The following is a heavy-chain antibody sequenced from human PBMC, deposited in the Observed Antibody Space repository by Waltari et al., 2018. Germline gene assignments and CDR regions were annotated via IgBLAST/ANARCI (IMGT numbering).Heavy chain of an antibody. D-gene: IGHD4-17*01. CDR1: GYTFTSYD. CDR2: TNPNSGNT. V-gene: IGHV1-8*01. J-gene: IGHJ5*02. CDR3: ARAVTIPPNWFDP. Sequence: QVQLVQSGAEVKKPGASVKVSCKASGYTFTSYDINWVRQATGQGLEWMGWTNPNSGNTGYAQKFQGRGTMTRNTSISTAYMELSSLRSEDTAVYYCARAVTIPPNWFDPWGQGTLVTVSS.